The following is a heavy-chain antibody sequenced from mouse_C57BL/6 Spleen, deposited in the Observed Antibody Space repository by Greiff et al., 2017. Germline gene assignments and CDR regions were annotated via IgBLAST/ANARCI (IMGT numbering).Heavy chain of an antibody. D-gene: IGHD2-1*01. Sequence: VQLQQSGAELAKPGASVKLSCKASGYTFTSYWLHWVKQRPGQGLEWIGYITPSSGYPKYNQKFKDKATLTADKSSSTAYMQLSSLTYEDAAVYYCAIYYGNYGFAYWGQGTLVTVSA. V-gene: IGHV1-7*01. CDR2: ITPSSGYP. CDR3: AIYYGNYGFAY. J-gene: IGHJ3*01. CDR1: GYTFTSYW.